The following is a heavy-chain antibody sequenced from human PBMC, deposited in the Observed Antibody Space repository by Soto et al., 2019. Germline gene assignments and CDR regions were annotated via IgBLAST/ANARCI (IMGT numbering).Heavy chain of an antibody. CDR1: GFTVSGNY. CDR2: LYAGGTT. D-gene: IGHD1-26*01. J-gene: IGHJ4*02. Sequence: EVQLVESGGGLIQPGGSLRLSCAASGFTVSGNYMSWVRQAPGKGLEWVSVLYAGGTTYYADSVKGRFTISRDNSKNTLYLQMNSLRAEDTAVYYCARDPIGPGIFDYWGQGSLVTVSS. CDR3: ARDPIGPGIFDY. V-gene: IGHV3-53*01.